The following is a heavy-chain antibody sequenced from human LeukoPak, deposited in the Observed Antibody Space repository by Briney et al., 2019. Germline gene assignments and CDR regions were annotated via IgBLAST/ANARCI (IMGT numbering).Heavy chain of an antibody. CDR2: IFYSGST. CDR1: GDSISNTNYY. V-gene: IGHV4-39*07. D-gene: IGHD3-22*01. J-gene: IGHJ4*02. CDR3: ARISYYDSSAIDY. Sequence: SETLSLTCTVSGDSISNTNYYWGWIRQPPGKGLEWIGSIFYSGSTYCNPSLKSRVAISMDTSKNQFSLELTSVTAADTAVHYCARISYYDSSAIDYWGQGTLVTVSS.